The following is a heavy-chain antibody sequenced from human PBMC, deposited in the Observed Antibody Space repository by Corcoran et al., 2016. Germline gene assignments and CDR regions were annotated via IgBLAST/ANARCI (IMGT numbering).Heavy chain of an antibody. V-gene: IGHV5-51*01. J-gene: IGHJ6*01. Sequence: EVHLVQSGAEVKKPGESLKISCKGSGFGFRNSWIGWVRQMPGKGLEWMGIISPGASNVLYSTSLQGRVTISADRSISTVYLQWSSLEASDTATYYGARQWFGIVDTGDVWGQGTTVTVSS. CDR2: ISPGASNV. CDR1: GFGFRNSW. D-gene: IGHD2-15*01. CDR3: ARQWFGIVDTGDV.